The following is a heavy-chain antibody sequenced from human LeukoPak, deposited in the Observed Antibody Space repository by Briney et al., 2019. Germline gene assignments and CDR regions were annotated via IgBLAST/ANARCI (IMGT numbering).Heavy chain of an antibody. J-gene: IGHJ3*02. Sequence: GESLKTSCKGSGYSFTSYWIGWVRQMPGKGLEWMGIIYPGDSDTRYSPSFQGQVTISADKSISTAYLQWSSLKASDTAMYYCARQKYNWNWRRWNDAFDIWGQGTMVTVSS. CDR1: GYSFTSYW. D-gene: IGHD1-7*01. CDR3: ARQKYNWNWRRWNDAFDI. V-gene: IGHV5-51*01. CDR2: IYPGDSDT.